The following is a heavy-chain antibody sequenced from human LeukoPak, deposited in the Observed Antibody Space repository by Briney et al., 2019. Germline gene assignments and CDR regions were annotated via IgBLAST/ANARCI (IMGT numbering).Heavy chain of an antibody. V-gene: IGHV4-34*01. J-gene: IGHJ4*02. CDR1: GVSFSAYY. CDR2: IKHRENT. Sequence: PSDTLSLTCAAYGVSFSAYYWTWVRQPPGKGLEWVGEIKHRENTNYSPSLKSRVTISLDTSKNQISLKLSSVTAADTAVYYCAREGLTNAYNPLGYWGQGTLVIVSS. CDR3: AREGLTNAYNPLGY. D-gene: IGHD5-24*01.